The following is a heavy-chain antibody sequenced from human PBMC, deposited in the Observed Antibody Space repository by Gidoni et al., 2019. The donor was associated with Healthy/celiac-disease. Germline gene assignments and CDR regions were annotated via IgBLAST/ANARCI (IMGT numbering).Heavy chain of an antibody. CDR3: AKDKGGVTKNNYYYYYGMDV. Sequence: QVQLVESGGGVVQPGRSLRLSCAASGFTFSRYGMHWVRQAPGKGLEWVAVISYDGSNKYYADSVKGRFTISRDNSKNTLYLQMNSLRAEDTAVYYCAKDKGGVTKNNYYYYYGMDVWGQGTTVTVSS. V-gene: IGHV3-30*18. CDR2: ISYDGSNK. CDR1: GFTFSRYG. J-gene: IGHJ6*02. D-gene: IGHD4-4*01.